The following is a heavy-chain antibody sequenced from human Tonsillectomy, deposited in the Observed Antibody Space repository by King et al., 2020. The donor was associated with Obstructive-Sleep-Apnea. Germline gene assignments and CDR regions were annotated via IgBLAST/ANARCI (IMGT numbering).Heavy chain of an antibody. D-gene: IGHD6-19*01. J-gene: IGHJ5*02. V-gene: IGHV3-7*01. Sequence: VQLVESGGGLVQPGGSLRLSCAASGFTFSNYWMNWVRQAPGKGLEWLANIKQGGSEKYYVDSVKGRFTISRENAKNSLYLQMNSLRAEDTAVYYCARSLMLQVGSGTTNWFDPWGQGTLVTVSS. CDR2: IKQGGSEK. CDR3: ARSLMLQVGSGTTNWFDP. CDR1: GFTFSNYW.